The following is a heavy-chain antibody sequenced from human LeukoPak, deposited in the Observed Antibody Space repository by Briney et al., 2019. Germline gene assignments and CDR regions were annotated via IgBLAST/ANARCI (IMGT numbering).Heavy chain of an antibody. Sequence: GGSLRLSCAASGFTFSDYYMSWIRQAPGKGLEWVSYISSSSSYTNYADSVKGRFTTSRDNAKNSLYLQMNSLRAEDTAVYYCARRTTYYYDSSGYKDAFDIWGQGTMVTVSS. J-gene: IGHJ3*02. V-gene: IGHV3-11*06. CDR1: GFTFSDYY. D-gene: IGHD3-22*01. CDR3: ARRTTYYYDSSGYKDAFDI. CDR2: ISSSSSYT.